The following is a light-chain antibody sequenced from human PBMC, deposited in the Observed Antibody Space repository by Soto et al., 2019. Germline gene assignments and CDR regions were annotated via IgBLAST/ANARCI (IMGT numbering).Light chain of an antibody. Sequence: IVIKQSAATLSVSPGERATLSCRASQSVSSNLAWYQQKPGQAPRLLIYGASTRATGIPARFSGSGSGTEFTLTISSLQSEDFAVYYCQQYNNWPPSITFGQGTKVDIK. V-gene: IGKV3-15*01. CDR3: QQYNNWPPSIT. CDR2: GAS. J-gene: IGKJ1*01. CDR1: QSVSSN.